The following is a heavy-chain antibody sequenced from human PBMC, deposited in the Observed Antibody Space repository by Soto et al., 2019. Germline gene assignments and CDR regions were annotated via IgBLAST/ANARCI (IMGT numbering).Heavy chain of an antibody. Sequence: ASVKVSCKASGYTFTGYYMHWVRQAPGQGLEWMRWINPNSGGTNYAQKFQGWVTMTRDTSISTACMELSRLRSDDTAVYYCARSGRNYDILTGYRGAYYYYYMDVWGKGTTVTVSS. D-gene: IGHD3-9*01. CDR1: GYTFTGYY. J-gene: IGHJ6*03. CDR2: INPNSGGT. CDR3: ARSGRNYDILTGYRGAYYYYYMDV. V-gene: IGHV1-2*04.